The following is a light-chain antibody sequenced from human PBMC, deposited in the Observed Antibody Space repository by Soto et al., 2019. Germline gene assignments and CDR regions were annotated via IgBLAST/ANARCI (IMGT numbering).Light chain of an antibody. Sequence: QSVLTQPPSASGTPGQRVTISCSGSASSIGTNTVNWYRRLPGTAPKLLIYGDNQRPSGVPDRFSGSKSGTSASLAISGLQSEDEAEYYCAAWDGSLNNVLFGGGTQLTVL. J-gene: IGLJ2*01. CDR1: ASSIGTNT. CDR2: GDN. V-gene: IGLV1-44*01. CDR3: AAWDGSLNNVL.